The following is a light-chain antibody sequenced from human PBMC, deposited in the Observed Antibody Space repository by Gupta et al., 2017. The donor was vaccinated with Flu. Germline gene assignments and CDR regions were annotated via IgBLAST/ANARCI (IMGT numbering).Light chain of an antibody. J-gene: IGLJ1*01. CDR3: SSRDTSGNHLV. CDR1: SLRSYF. CDR2: GEN. Sequence: SSELTQDPFVSVALGQTVRITCQGDSLRSYFADWYQQKPGQAPILVIYGENDRPSGIPDRFSGSDSGSTASLTITGAQAEHEADYYCSSRDTSGNHLVFGTGTKVTVL. V-gene: IGLV3-19*01.